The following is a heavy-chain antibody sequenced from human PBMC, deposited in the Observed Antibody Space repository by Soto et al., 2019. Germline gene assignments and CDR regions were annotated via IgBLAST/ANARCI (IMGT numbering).Heavy chain of an antibody. V-gene: IGHV1-69*12. CDR3: ALHYGSGSNYYYYGMDV. CDR2: IIPIFGTA. J-gene: IGHJ6*02. D-gene: IGHD3-10*01. Sequence: QVQLVQSGAEVKKPGSSVKVSCKASGGTFSSYAISWVRQAPGQGLEWMGGIIPIFGTADYAQKFQGRVTLTADESTSTAYMELSSLRSEDKAVYYCALHYGSGSNYYYYGMDVWGQGTTVTVSS. CDR1: GGTFSSYA.